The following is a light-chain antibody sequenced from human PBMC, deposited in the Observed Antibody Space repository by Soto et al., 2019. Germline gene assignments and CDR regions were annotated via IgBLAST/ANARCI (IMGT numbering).Light chain of an antibody. Sequence: ALTQPASVSGSPGQSITISCTGTSSDVGSYNLVSWYQQHPGKAPKLMIYEDTKRPSGVSNRFSGSKSGNTASLTISGLQAEDEADYYCCSYAGISTSVFGTGTKVTV. CDR3: CSYAGISTSV. CDR2: EDT. V-gene: IGLV2-23*01. CDR1: SSDVGSYNL. J-gene: IGLJ1*01.